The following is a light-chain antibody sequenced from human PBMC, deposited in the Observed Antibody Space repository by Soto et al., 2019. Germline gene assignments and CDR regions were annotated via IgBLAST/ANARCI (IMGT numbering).Light chain of an antibody. CDR3: QQYGRSPFT. V-gene: IGKV3-20*01. CDR1: QSISTKF. J-gene: IGKJ3*01. CDR2: GAS. Sequence: EIVLTQSPGTLSLSPGERATLSCGASQSISTKFFAWYQQKPGQAPRLLIYGASSRATGIPDRFSGSGSGTDFTLTIIRLEPEDFEVYYCQQYGRSPFTFGPGTKVDIK.